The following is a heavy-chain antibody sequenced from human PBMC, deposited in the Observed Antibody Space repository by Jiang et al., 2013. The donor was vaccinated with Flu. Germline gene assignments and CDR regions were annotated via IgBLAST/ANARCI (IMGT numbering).Heavy chain of an antibody. CDR2: IYSIGST. Sequence: GLVKPSETLSLTCTVSGGSISSSSFYWLWIRQPPGKGLEWVASIYSIGSTYYNPSLQSRVTISVDTSRSQFSLRLTSVTAADTAVYYCARGLNYGSSGFYFDYWGQGTLVTVSS. J-gene: IGHJ4*02. CDR3: ARGLNYGSSGFYFDY. V-gene: IGHV4-39*01. CDR1: GGSISSSSFY. D-gene: IGHD3-22*01.